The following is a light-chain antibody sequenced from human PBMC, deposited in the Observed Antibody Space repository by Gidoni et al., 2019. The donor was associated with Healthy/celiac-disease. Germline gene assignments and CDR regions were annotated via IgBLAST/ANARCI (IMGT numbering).Light chain of an antibody. Sequence: DIQMTQSPSTLSASVGDRVTITCRASQSISSWLAWYQQKPGKAPKLLIYKASSLESGVPSRFSGSGSGTEFTLTISSLQPDDFATYYCQQYNSYSPEGSFGQXTKLEIK. CDR1: QSISSW. J-gene: IGKJ2*04. V-gene: IGKV1-5*03. CDR2: KAS. CDR3: QQYNSYSPEGS.